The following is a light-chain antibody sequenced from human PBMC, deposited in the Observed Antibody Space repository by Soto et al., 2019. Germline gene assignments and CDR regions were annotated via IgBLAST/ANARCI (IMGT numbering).Light chain of an antibody. CDR3: QQYGSSPRGT. J-gene: IGKJ1*01. CDR1: QSVSSSY. V-gene: IGKV3-20*01. Sequence: EIVLTQSPGTLSLSPGERATLSCRASQSVSSSYLAWYQQKPGQAPRLLIYGASSRATGIPDRFSGSGSGTDFTLTIRRLEPEEAAVYYCQQYGSSPRGTFGQGTKV. CDR2: GAS.